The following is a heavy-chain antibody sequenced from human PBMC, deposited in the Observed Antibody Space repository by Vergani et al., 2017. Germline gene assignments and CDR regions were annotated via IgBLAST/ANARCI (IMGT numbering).Heavy chain of an antibody. CDR2: IYPADSDT. D-gene: IGHD1-1*01. J-gene: IGHJ4*02. CDR1: EYSFGHYW. CDR3: ARHTTYTDS. V-gene: IGHV5-51*01. Sequence: EVELVQSGPDMRKPGESLKISCKGSEYSFGHYWIGWVRQMPGKGLAWMGIIYPADSDTRYSPSFQGQVTISADKSISTAFLQWDSLKASDTALYYCARHTTYTDSWGQGTLVTVSS.